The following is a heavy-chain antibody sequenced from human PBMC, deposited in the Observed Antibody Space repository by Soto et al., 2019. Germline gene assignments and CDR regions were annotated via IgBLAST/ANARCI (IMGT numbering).Heavy chain of an antibody. J-gene: IGHJ5*02. V-gene: IGHV1-2*04. CDR2: INPNSCGT. D-gene: IGHD4-17*01. CDR3: ARAYLDYGDYVWFDP. CDR1: GYTFTGYY. Sequence: ASVKVSCKASGYTFTGYYMHWVRQAPGQGLERMGCINPNSCGTNNAQKFQGWITMTRDTSISTAYMELSRLRSDDTAVYYCARAYLDYGDYVWFDPWGQGTLVTVSS.